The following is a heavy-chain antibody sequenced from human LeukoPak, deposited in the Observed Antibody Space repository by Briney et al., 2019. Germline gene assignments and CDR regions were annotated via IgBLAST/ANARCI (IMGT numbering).Heavy chain of an antibody. CDR1: GYTFTDYY. CDR2: INPNSGGT. D-gene: IGHD4-17*01. J-gene: IGHJ6*03. Sequence: ASVKVSCKASGYTFTDYYMHWVRQAPGQGLEWMGWINPNSGGTNYAQKFQGRVTMTRDTSISTAYMELTRLRSDDTAVYYCARGLDDYGNFYYYMDVWGKGTTVTISS. CDR3: ARGLDDYGNFYYYMDV. V-gene: IGHV1-2*02.